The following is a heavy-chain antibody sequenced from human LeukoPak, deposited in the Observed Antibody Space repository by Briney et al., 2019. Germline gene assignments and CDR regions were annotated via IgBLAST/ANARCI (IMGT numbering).Heavy chain of an antibody. CDR3: ARANWNGPNWLDP. V-gene: IGHV3-21*01. D-gene: IGHD1-1*01. J-gene: IGHJ5*02. Sequence: GGSLRLSCAASGFTFRSYSMNWVRQAPGKGLEWVSSISTSRSYIYYADSVKGRFTISRDNAKNSLYLQMNSLRAEDTAVYFCARANWNGPNWLDPWGQGTLVTVSS. CDR1: GFTFRSYS. CDR2: ISTSRSYI.